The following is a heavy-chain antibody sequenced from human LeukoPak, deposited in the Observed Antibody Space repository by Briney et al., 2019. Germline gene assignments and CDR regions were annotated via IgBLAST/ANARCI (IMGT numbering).Heavy chain of an antibody. CDR2: ITGNSGDT. CDR1: GFSFRSHP. Sequence: GSLRLSCAASGFSFRSHPLSRVPQAPGEGLEWVAGITGNSGDTWYADSVKGRFTISRDNSKNTLYMEMNSLRAEGTAVYHGAKGSRDYCTGTVCYPFDSWGQGTLVTVSS. CDR3: AKGSRDYCTGTVCYPFDS. V-gene: IGHV3-23*01. J-gene: IGHJ4*02. D-gene: IGHD2-8*02.